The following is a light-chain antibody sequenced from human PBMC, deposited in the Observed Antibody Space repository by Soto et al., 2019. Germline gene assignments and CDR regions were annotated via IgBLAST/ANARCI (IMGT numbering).Light chain of an antibody. V-gene: IGKV3D-15*01. J-gene: IGKJ3*01. CDR2: ATS. CDR3: QQYNKWPPDYT. CDR1: QSVGTN. Sequence: IVMTQSPATLSVSPGEPATLSCRASQSVGTNLAWYQQKPGQPPRLLIYATSTRVTGVPVRFSGGGSGTDFTLTISSQQSEDFSVYYCQQYNKWPPDYTFGPGTKVDIK.